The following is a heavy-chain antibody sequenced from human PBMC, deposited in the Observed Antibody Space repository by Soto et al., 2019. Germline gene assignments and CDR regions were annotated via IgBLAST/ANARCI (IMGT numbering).Heavy chain of an antibody. D-gene: IGHD1-26*01. CDR3: ARVRYPGYYYYYMDV. V-gene: IGHV3-7*01. J-gene: IGHJ6*03. CDR1: GFTFSSYW. Sequence: EVQLVESGGGLVQPGGSLRLSCAASGFTFSSYWTSWVRQAPGKGLEWVANIKQDGSEKYYVDSVKGRFTISRDNAKNSLYLQMNSLRAEDTAVYYCARVRYPGYYYYYMDVWGKGTTVTVSS. CDR2: IKQDGSEK.